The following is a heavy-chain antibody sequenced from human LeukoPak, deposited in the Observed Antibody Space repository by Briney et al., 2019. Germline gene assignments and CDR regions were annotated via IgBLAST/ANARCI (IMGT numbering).Heavy chain of an antibody. D-gene: IGHD2-15*01. J-gene: IGHJ6*02. CDR1: GFTFSSYG. CDR2: IWYDGSNK. CDR3: ARGVVAAFYYYYGMDV. Sequence: GGSLRLSCAASGFTFSSYGMHWVRQAPGKGLEWVAVIWYDGSNKYYADSVKGRFTISRDNSENTLYLQMNILRPEDTAVYYCARGVVAAFYYYYGMDVWGQGTTVTVSS. V-gene: IGHV3-33*01.